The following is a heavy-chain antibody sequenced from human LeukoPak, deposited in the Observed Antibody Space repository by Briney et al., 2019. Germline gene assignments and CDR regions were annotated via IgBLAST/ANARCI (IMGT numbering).Heavy chain of an antibody. J-gene: IGHJ6*03. CDR2: ISSTSRNI. D-gene: IGHD3-10*01. Sequence: GGALRLSCSASGFTFSSFSMFWVRQGPGKGLEWLSYISSTSRNIYYADSGKGRFTISRDNAKDSLYLQMNSLRDADTTVYYCARVNYGSGSYYNLLGIYYYYYYMDVWGKGPTVTVSS. CDR1: GFTFSSFS. CDR3: ARVNYGSGSYYNLLGIYYYYYYMDV. V-gene: IGHV3-48*02.